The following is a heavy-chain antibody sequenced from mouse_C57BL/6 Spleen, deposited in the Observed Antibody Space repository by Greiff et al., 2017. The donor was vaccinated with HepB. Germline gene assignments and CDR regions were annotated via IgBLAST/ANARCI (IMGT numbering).Heavy chain of an antibody. CDR2: IYPGSGST. J-gene: IGHJ1*03. Sequence: QVQLQQPGAELVKPGASVKMSCKASGYTFTSYWITWVKQRPGQGLEWIGDIYPGSGSTNYTEKFKSKATLTVDTSSSTAYMQLSSLTSEDSAVYYCARWIYYYGSSYWYFDVWGTGTTVTVSP. CDR3: ARWIYYYGSSYWYFDV. D-gene: IGHD1-1*01. CDR1: GYTFTSYW. V-gene: IGHV1-55*01.